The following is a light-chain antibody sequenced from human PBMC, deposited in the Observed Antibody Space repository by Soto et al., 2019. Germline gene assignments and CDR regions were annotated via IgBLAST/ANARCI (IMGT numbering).Light chain of an antibody. J-gene: IGKJ2*01. V-gene: IGKV4-1*01. Sequence: DIVMTQSPDSLAVSLGERATINCKSSQSVLYSSNNKNYLAWYQQKPGQPPKLLIYWASTRESGVPDRSSGSGSGTDFTLTTSSPQAEDVAVYYCQQYYSTPYTFGQGTKLEIK. CDR2: WAS. CDR3: QQYYSTPYT. CDR1: QSVLYSSNNKNY.